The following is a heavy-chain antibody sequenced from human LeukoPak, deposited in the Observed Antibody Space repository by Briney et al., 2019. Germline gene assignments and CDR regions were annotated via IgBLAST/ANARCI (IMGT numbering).Heavy chain of an antibody. D-gene: IGHD1-26*01. CDR2: IYPGDSDT. V-gene: IGHV5-51*01. CDR1: GYSFTSYW. CDR3: ARRSVREQVRDAFDI. J-gene: IGHJ3*02. Sequence: GESLKISCKGSGYSFTSYWIGWVRQMPGKGMEWMGIIYPGDSDTRYSPSFQGQVTISADKSISTAYLQWSSLKASDTAMYYCARRSVREQVRDAFDIWGQGTMVTVSS.